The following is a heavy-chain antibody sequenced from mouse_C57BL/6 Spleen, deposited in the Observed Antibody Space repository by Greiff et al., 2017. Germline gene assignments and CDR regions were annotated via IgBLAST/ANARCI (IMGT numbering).Heavy chain of an antibody. D-gene: IGHD1-1*01. CDR1: GFNIKDDY. J-gene: IGHJ2*01. CDR3: TTYGGSYVG. Sequence: EVKLLESGAELVRPGASVKLSCTASGFNIKDDYMHWVKQRPEQGLEWIGWIDPENGDTEYASKFQGKATITADTSSNTAYLQLSSLTSEDTAVYYCTTYGGSYVGWGQGTTLTGSS. V-gene: IGHV14-4*01. CDR2: IDPENGDT.